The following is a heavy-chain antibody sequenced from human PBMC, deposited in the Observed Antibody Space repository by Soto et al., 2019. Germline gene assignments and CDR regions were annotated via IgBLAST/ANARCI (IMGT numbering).Heavy chain of an antibody. CDR1: GFILSEYA. CDR3: ARFVMATIKAPDESGMDV. J-gene: IGHJ6*02. Sequence: GGSLRLSCTASGFILSEYAMNWVRHTPGAGLEWVSTLSKDGANEHYVDSVKGRFTISRDDAKNTLYLQMSSLKASDTAMYYCARFVMATIKAPDESGMDVWGQGTTVTVSS. D-gene: IGHD5-12*01. V-gene: IGHV3-23*01. CDR2: LSKDGANE.